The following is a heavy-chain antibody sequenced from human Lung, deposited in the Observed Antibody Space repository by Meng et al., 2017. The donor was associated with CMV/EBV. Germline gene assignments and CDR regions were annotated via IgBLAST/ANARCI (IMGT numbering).Heavy chain of an antibody. D-gene: IGHD3-10*01. J-gene: IGHJ4*02. CDR1: GGSFSGYY. V-gene: IGHV4-34*01. CDR2: INHSGST. Sequence: LSLPCAVYGGSFSGYYWSWIRQPPGKGLEWIGEINHSGSTNYNPSLKSRVTISVDTSKNQFSLKLSSVTAADTAVYYCAGGMRRFIYWGQGTLVTVSS. CDR3: AGGMRRFIY.